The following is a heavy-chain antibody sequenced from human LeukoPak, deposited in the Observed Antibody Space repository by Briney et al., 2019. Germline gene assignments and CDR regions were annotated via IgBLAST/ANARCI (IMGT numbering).Heavy chain of an antibody. V-gene: IGHV4-4*07. CDR1: GGSISNYD. CDR2: IYTSGST. CDR3: ARDTYPHAFDI. Sequence: SETLSLTCTVSGGSISNYDWSWIRQPAGKGLEWIGRIYTSGSTNYNPSLKSRVTMSEDTSKKQFSLKLSSVTAADTAVYYCARDTYPHAFDIWGQGTMVTVSS. J-gene: IGHJ3*02. D-gene: IGHD3-16*01.